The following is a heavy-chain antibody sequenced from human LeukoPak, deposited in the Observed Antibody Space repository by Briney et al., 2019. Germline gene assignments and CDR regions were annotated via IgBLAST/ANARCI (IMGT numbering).Heavy chain of an antibody. CDR1: GFTFSSYG. CDR3: AKDSGIVVVVAAAGWFDP. J-gene: IGHJ5*02. D-gene: IGHD2-15*01. Sequence: PGGSLRLSCAASGFTFSSYGMHWVRQAPGKGLAWVAVISYDGSNKYYADSVKGRFTISRDNSKNTLYLQMNSLRAEDTAVYYCAKDSGIVVVVAAAGWFDPWGQGTLVTVSS. V-gene: IGHV3-30*18. CDR2: ISYDGSNK.